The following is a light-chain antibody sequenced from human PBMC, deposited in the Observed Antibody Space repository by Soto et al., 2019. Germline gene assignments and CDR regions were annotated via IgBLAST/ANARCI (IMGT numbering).Light chain of an antibody. J-gene: IGLJ1*01. CDR1: SSDVGSYNS. CDR3: SSFTGSSTLAYV. V-gene: IGLV2-14*01. CDR2: EVS. Sequence: QSVLTQPASVSGSPGQSITISCTGTSSDVGSYNSVSWYQQHPGKAPKLMIYEVSNRPSGVSSRFSGSKSGNTASLTISGLQAEDEADYYCSSFTGSSTLAYVFGTGTKLTVL.